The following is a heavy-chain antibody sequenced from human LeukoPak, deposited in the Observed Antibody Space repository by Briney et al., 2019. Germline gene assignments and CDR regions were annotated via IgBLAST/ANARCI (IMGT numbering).Heavy chain of an antibody. Sequence: SETLSLTCTVSGGSIRSYYWSWIRQPPGKGLEWIGYIYYSGSTNYNPSLKSRVTISVDTSKNQFSLKLSSVTAADTAVYYCAREAAAGTVDYWGQGTLVTVSS. V-gene: IGHV4-59*01. J-gene: IGHJ4*02. D-gene: IGHD6-13*01. CDR3: AREAAAGTVDY. CDR1: GGSIRSYY. CDR2: IYYSGST.